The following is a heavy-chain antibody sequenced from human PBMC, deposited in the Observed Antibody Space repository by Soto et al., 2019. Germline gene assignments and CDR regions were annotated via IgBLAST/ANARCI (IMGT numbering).Heavy chain of an antibody. V-gene: IGHV1-3*01. Sequence: ASVKVSCKASGYTFTSYAMHWVRQAPGQRLEWMGWINAGNGNTKYPQKFQGRVTITRDTSASTAYMELSSLRSEDTAVYYCARRGYSGYGTRWFDPWGQGTLVTVSS. CDR1: GYTFTSYA. D-gene: IGHD5-12*01. CDR2: INAGNGNT. CDR3: ARRGYSGYGTRWFDP. J-gene: IGHJ5*02.